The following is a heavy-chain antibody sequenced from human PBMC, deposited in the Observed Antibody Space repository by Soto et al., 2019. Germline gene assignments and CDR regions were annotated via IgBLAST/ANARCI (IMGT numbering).Heavy chain of an antibody. CDR3: AKDSWYFDL. D-gene: IGHD6-13*01. J-gene: IGHJ4*02. Sequence: GWSLRLSCEASGFIFTNFWMHWVRQVPGKGLVWVSRIDTSGSSTSYADSVKGRFTISRDNAKNTVSLQMNSLRAEDTGVYYCAKDSWYFDLWSQGSLVTVS. CDR1: GFIFTNFW. V-gene: IGHV3-74*01. CDR2: IDTSGSST.